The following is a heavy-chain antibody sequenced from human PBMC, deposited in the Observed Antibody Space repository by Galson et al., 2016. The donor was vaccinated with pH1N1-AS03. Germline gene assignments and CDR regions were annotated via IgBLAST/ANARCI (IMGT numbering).Heavy chain of an antibody. CDR3: VRNDYENVDLQGFYFDY. Sequence: SLRLSCAASGFAVRANAMSWVRQPPGKGLEWVSTIYNAGSTYYADSVKGRFTISRDNSENTLYLQMNSLRAEDTAFYYCVRNDYENVDLQGFYFDYWGQGTLVTVSS. CDR1: GFAVRANA. V-gene: IGHV3-53*01. CDR2: IYNAGST. J-gene: IGHJ4*02. D-gene: IGHD4/OR15-4a*01.